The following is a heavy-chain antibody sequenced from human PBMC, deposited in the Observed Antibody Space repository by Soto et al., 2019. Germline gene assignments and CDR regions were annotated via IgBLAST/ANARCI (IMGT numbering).Heavy chain of an antibody. D-gene: IGHD3-9*01. CDR2: TYYRSKWYN. CDR3: AREVRYSFTTHNWFDP. CDR1: GDSVSSNSAA. J-gene: IGHJ5*02. V-gene: IGHV6-1*01. Sequence: SQTLSLTCAISGDSVSSNSAAWNWIRQSPSRGLEWLGRTYYRSKWYNDYAVSVKSRITINPDTSKNQFSLQLNSVTPEDTAIYYCAREVRYSFTTHNWFDPWGQGTLVTVSS.